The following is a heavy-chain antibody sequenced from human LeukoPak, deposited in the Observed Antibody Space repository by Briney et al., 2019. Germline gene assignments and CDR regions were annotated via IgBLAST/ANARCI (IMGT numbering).Heavy chain of an antibody. Sequence: GGFLRLSCAASGFTFRSYWMSWVRQAPGKGLEWVANMNQDGAQKSYVDSVKGRSTISRDNAKNTLYLQMNSLRADDTAVYYCARDLLRNSLDYWGQGSLVTVSS. D-gene: IGHD1-14*01. CDR3: ARDLLRNSLDY. J-gene: IGHJ4*02. CDR1: GFTFRSYW. V-gene: IGHV3-7*01. CDR2: MNQDGAQK.